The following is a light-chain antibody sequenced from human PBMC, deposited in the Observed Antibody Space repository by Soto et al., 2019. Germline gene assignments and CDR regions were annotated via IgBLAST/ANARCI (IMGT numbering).Light chain of an antibody. CDR3: KSYAGSNTYV. Sequence: SALTQPPSASGPPGQSVTISCTGTKNDIGVYDFVSCYQHHPGKAPRLIIYEVVQRPSGVPHRFSGSNSGNTASLTVSGLQASDEADYFCKSYAGSNTYVFGSGTKVTV. CDR1: KNDIGVYDF. J-gene: IGLJ1*01. V-gene: IGLV2-8*01. CDR2: EVV.